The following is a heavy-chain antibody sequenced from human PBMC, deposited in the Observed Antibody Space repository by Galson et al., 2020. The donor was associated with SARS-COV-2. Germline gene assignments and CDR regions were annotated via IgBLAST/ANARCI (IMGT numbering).Heavy chain of an antibody. V-gene: IGHV5-51*01. CDR3: AISSIAAAAYLMDV. J-gene: IGHJ6*02. D-gene: IGHD6-13*01. CDR2: IYPGDYDN. CDR1: GYNFTSYW. Sequence: HGESLKISCKGSGYNFTSYWIGWVRQMPGKGLEWMGIIYPGDYDNRYSPSFQGQVTILADKSISTAYLHWSSLKASETAMYYCAISSIAAAAYLMDVWYQGPTVTVS.